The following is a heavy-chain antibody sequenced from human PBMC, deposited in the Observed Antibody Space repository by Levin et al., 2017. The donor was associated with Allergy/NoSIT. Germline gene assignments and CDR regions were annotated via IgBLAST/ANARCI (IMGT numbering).Heavy chain of an antibody. CDR2: IYYSGST. CDR1: GGSISSGGYY. J-gene: IGHJ4*02. D-gene: IGHD1-7*01. Sequence: SETLSLTCTVSGGSISSGGYYWSWIRQHPGTGLEWIGYIYYSGSTYYNPSLKSRVTISVDTSKNQFSLKLSSVTAADTAVYYCARGHTGTTAYAPKDFDYWGQGTLVTVSS. CDR3: ARGHTGTTAYAPKDFDY. V-gene: IGHV4-31*03.